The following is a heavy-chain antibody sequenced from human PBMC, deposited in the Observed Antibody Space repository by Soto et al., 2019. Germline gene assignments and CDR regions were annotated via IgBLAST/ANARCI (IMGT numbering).Heavy chain of an antibody. CDR3: DGGSSKSWFDP. CDR1: GGSIRSDGYY. J-gene: IGHJ5*02. V-gene: IGHV4-31*03. CDR2: IYYSGST. Sequence: SETLSLTCTVSGGSIRSDGYYWSWIRQHPGKGLEWIGYIYYSGSTYYNPSLKSRVSISADTSNNQFSLKLTSVTAADTAVYYCDGGSSKSWFDPWGQGTLVTVS. D-gene: IGHD6-6*01.